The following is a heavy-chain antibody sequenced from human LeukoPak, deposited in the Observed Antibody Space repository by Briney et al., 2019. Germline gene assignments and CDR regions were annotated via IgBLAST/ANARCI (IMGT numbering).Heavy chain of an antibody. J-gene: IGHJ4*02. CDR3: AKDASTWSRLPGWKDY. Sequence: PGGALRLSCAASGFTFSSYAMSWVRQAPGKGLEWVSAISGSGGSTYYADSVKGRFTISRDNSKNPLYLQMNSLSAEDTAVYYCAKDASTWSRLPGWKDYWGQGTLVTVSS. CDR1: GFTFSSYA. D-gene: IGHD3-3*01. CDR2: ISGSGGST. V-gene: IGHV3-23*01.